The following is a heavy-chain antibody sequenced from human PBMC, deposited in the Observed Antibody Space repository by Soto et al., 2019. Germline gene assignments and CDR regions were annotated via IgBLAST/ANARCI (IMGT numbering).Heavy chain of an antibody. J-gene: IGHJ6*02. CDR3: AREWELHLYYYGMDV. Sequence: GASEKVSCKASGYTFTGYYMHWVRQAPGQGLEWMGWINPNSGGTNYAQKFQGRVTMTRDTSISTAYMELSRLRSDDTAVYYCAREWELHLYYYGMDVWGQGTKVTVSS. CDR1: GYTFTGYY. CDR2: INPNSGGT. V-gene: IGHV1-2*02. D-gene: IGHD1-26*01.